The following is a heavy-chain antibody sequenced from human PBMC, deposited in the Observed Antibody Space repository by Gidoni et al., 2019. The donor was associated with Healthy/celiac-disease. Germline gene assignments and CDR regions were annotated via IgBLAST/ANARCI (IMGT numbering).Heavy chain of an antibody. V-gene: IGHV3-11*06. J-gene: IGHJ6*03. Sequence: QVQLVESGGGLVKPGGSLSISCEDSGFHFSDSYMRWIGQAPGTGLEWVSYISSSSSYTNYADSVKGRFTISRDNAKNALYLQMNSPRAEDTAVYYCAREGGGSSPESDVYYYYMDVWGKGTTVTVSS. CDR3: AREGGGSSPESDVYYYYMDV. D-gene: IGHD6-6*01. CDR1: GFHFSDSY. CDR2: ISSSSSYT.